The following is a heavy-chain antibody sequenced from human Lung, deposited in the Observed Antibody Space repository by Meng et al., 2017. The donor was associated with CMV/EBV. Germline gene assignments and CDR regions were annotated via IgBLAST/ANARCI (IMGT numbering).Heavy chain of an antibody. V-gene: IGHV1-18*01. Sequence: QDHLLQSGHEGKEPGASVRVSGKASGYTFGSYGICWVRQAPGQGLEWMGWFVNYVDTYPAPKFQGSVTMTTDTHTNTAFMELRSLTSDDTAVYYCASGTPGRSYCDYWGQGTLVTVSS. D-gene: IGHD2-15*01. CDR1: GYTFGSYG. CDR2: FVNYVDT. J-gene: IGHJ4*02. CDR3: ASGTPGRSYCDY.